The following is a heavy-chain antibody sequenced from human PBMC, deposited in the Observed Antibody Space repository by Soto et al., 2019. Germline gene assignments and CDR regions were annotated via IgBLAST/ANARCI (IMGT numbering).Heavy chain of an antibody. CDR3: ARVADSSSSGGGYYFDY. CDR1: GGSISSYY. J-gene: IGHJ4*02. CDR2: IYYSGST. Sequence: SETLSLTCTVSGGSISSYYWSWIRQPPGKGLEWIGYIYYSGSTNYNPSLKSRVTISVDTSKNQFSLKLSSVTAADTAVYYCARVADSSSSGGGYYFDYWGQGTLVTVSS. D-gene: IGHD6-6*01. V-gene: IGHV4-59*01.